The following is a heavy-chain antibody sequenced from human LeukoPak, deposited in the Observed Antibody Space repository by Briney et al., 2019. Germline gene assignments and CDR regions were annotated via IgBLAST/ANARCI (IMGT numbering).Heavy chain of an antibody. V-gene: IGHV4-59*01. CDR1: GGSISSYY. D-gene: IGHD3-3*01. Sequence: SETLSLTCTVSGGSISSYYWSWIRQPPGKGLEWTGYIYYSGSTNYNPSLKSRVTISVDTSKNQFSLKLSSVTAADTAVYYCARLAPHYDFWSGYYPGEFDYWGQGTLVTVSS. CDR3: ARLAPHYDFWSGYYPGEFDY. J-gene: IGHJ4*02. CDR2: IYYSGST.